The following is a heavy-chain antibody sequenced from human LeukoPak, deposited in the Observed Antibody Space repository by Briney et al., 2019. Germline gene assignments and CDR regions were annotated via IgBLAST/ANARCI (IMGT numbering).Heavy chain of an antibody. CDR2: ISRNGDNT. Sequence: GGSLRLSCSASGFPFNTYAIHWVRQAPGKGLEYVAGISRNGDNTDFADSAKGRFTISRDNSKSTLFLQMNSLRAEDTAVYFCTRDSALLGVAFDLWGQGTVVTVSS. J-gene: IGHJ3*01. CDR3: TRDSALLGVAFDL. CDR1: GFPFNTYA. V-gene: IGHV3-64D*06. D-gene: IGHD2-15*01.